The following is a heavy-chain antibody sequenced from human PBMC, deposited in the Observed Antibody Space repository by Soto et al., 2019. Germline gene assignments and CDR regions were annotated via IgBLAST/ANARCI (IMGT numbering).Heavy chain of an antibody. D-gene: IGHD1-26*01. V-gene: IGHV1-24*01. J-gene: IGHJ4*02. CDR1: GYTLTELS. Sequence: ASVKVSCKVSGYTLTELSMHWVRQAPGKGLEWMGGFDPEDGETIYAQKFQGRVTMTEDTSTDTAYMELSSLSFEDTAVYYCATQPVGATTSFDYWGQGTLVTVS. CDR3: ATQPVGATTSFDY. CDR2: FDPEDGET.